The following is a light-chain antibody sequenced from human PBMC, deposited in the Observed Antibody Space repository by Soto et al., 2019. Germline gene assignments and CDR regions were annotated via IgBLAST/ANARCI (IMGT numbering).Light chain of an antibody. CDR3: LQHKHYPPT. V-gene: IGKV1-17*01. Sequence: QVTQSPSSLSASVGERVHLPCPTSQDVSNDLVWFQQKPGKAPRRLIFATSNLQAGVPSRFSGSGSGTAFTLTIISLQPEDFATYYCLQHKHYPPTFGQGTKVDIK. J-gene: IGKJ1*01. CDR1: QDVSND. CDR2: ATS.